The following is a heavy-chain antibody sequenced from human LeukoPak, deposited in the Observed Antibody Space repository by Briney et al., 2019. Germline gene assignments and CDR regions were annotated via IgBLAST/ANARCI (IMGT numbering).Heavy chain of an antibody. CDR3: ARPHDGGSYSNDAFDI. CDR1: GYTFTDYY. D-gene: IGHD1-26*01. CDR2: INPDSGGT. J-gene: IGHJ3*02. Sequence: ASVKVSCKASGYTFTDYYMHWVRQDPGQGLEWMGWINPDSGGTRHSQKFQGRVTMTRDTSINTVYMELSRLRSDDTAVYYCARPHDGGSYSNDAFDIWGQGTMVTVSS. V-gene: IGHV1-2*02.